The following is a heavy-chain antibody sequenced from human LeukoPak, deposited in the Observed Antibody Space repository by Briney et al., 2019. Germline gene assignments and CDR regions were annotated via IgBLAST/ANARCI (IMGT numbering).Heavy chain of an antibody. CDR1: GFTFSSYA. V-gene: IGHV3-23*01. D-gene: IGHD1-26*01. CDR3: AKVVGWELLRFDY. Sequence: GGSLRLSCAASGFTFSSYAMSWVRQAPGKGLEWVSAISGSGGSAYYADSVKGRFTISRDNSKNTLYLQMNSLRAEDTAVYYCAKVVGWELLRFDYWGQGTLVTVSS. J-gene: IGHJ4*02. CDR2: ISGSGGSA.